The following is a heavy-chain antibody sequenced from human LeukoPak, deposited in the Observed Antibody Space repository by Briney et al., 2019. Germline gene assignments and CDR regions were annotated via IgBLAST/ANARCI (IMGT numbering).Heavy chain of an antibody. V-gene: IGHV3-30*18. CDR2: ISYDGSNK. CDR3: ANFYSGCGY. J-gene: IGHJ4*02. Sequence: PGRSLRLSCAASGFTFSSYGMHWVRQAPGKGLEWVAVISYDGSNKYYADSVKGRFTISRDNSKNTPYLQMNSLRAEDTAVYYCANFYSGCGYWGQGTLVTVSS. CDR1: GFTFSSYG. D-gene: IGHD6-19*01.